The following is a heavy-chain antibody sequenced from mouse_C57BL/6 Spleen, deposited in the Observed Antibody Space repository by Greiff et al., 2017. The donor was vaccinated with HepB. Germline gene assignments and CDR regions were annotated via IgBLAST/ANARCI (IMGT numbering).Heavy chain of an antibody. CDR3: ARFITTVVAPYYYAMDY. Sequence: VQLQESGPELVKPGASVKISCKASGYSFTDYNMNWVKQSNGKSLEWIGVINPNYGTTSYNQKFKGKATLTVDQSSSTAYMQLNSLTSEDSAVYYCARFITTVVAPYYYAMDYWGQGTSVTVSS. CDR1: GYSFTDYN. CDR2: INPNYGTT. V-gene: IGHV1-39*01. J-gene: IGHJ4*01. D-gene: IGHD1-1*01.